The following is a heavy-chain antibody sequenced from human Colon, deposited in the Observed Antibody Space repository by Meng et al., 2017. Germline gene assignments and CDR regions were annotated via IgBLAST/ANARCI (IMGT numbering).Heavy chain of an antibody. J-gene: IGHJ4*02. D-gene: IGHD3-22*01. CDR3: ARDAARLGFRGEVSSGFAD. CDR2: INPNSGGT. V-gene: IGHV1-2*06. CDR1: GYTFPGYY. Sequence: SVPVSCLASGYTFPGYYMHWVRQAPGHGLEWMGRINPNSGGTNYAQKFQGRVTMTRDTSISTAYMELSRLRSDDTAVYYCARDAARLGFRGEVSSGFADWGQGTLVTVSS.